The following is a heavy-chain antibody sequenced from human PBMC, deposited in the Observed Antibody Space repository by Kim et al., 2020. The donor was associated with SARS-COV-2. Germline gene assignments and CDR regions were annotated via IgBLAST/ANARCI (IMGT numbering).Heavy chain of an antibody. V-gene: IGHV4-34*01. CDR1: GGSFSGYY. CDR3: ARGRREEYGSGSFYKDY. J-gene: IGHJ4*02. D-gene: IGHD3-10*01. CDR2: INHSGST. Sequence: SETLSLTCAVYGGSFSGYYWSWIRQPPGKGLEWIGEINHSGSTNYNPSLKSRVTISVDTSKNQFSLKLSSVTAADTAVYYCARGRREEYGSGSFYKDYWGQGTLVTVSS.